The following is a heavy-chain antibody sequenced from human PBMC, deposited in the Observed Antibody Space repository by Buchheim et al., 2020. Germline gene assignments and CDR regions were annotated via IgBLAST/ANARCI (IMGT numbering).Heavy chain of an antibody. J-gene: IGHJ2*01. V-gene: IGHV3-30*18. D-gene: IGHD6-13*01. CDR3: AKVMGYSSSWYYWYFDL. CDR2: ISYDGSNK. CDR1: GFTFSSYG. Sequence: QVQLVESGGGVVQPGRSLRLSCAASGFTFSSYGMHWVRQAPGKGLEWVAVISYDGSNKYYADSVKGRFTISRDNSKNTLYLQMNSLRAEDTAVYYCAKVMGYSSSWYYWYFDLWGRGTL.